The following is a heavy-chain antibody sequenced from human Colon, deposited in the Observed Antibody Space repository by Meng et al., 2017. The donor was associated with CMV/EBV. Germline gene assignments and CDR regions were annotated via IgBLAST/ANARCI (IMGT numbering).Heavy chain of an antibody. V-gene: IGHV1-69*12. Sequence: QVQLEQSGAEVKNPGSSVKVACKASKGTFTSYPISWVRQGPGQGFEWVGGIITISGTTDYAQKFQGRVTITADESTSTAYMKLSNLRSEDTAIYYCARVICGGDCYLDYWGRGTLVTVSS. D-gene: IGHD2-21*02. CDR2: IITISGTT. CDR1: KGTFTSYP. J-gene: IGHJ4*02. CDR3: ARVICGGDCYLDY.